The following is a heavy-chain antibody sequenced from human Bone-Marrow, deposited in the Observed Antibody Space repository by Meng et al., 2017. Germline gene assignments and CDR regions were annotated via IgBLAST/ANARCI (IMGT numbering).Heavy chain of an antibody. CDR3: ARAPTSGQWLARKIDY. Sequence: QGQPQQGGAELLKPSGTLSPTCQFYGGSFSGYNWSWIRQPPGKGLEWIGEINHSGSTNYNPSLKSRVTISVDTSKNQFSLKLSSVTAADTAVYYCARAPTSGQWLARKIDYWGQGTLVTVSS. J-gene: IGHJ4*02. CDR1: GGSFSGYN. CDR2: INHSGST. D-gene: IGHD6-19*01. V-gene: IGHV4-34*01.